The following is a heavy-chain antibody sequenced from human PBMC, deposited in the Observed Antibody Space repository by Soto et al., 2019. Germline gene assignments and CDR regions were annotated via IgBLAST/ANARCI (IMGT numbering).Heavy chain of an antibody. CDR1: GFTFSSYA. V-gene: IGHV3-23*01. CDR2: ISGSGVST. Sequence: GGSLRLSCAASGFTFSSYAMTWVRQAPGKGLEWVSGISGSGVSTYYADSVEGRFTISRDNSKNTVYLQMNSLRLEDTAVYYCARGPSYSDYYFDQWGQGTLVTVSS. J-gene: IGHJ4*02. D-gene: IGHD4-17*01. CDR3: ARGPSYSDYYFDQ.